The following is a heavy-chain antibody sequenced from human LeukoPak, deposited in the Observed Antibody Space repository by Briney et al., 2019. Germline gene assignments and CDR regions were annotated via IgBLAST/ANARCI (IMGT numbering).Heavy chain of an antibody. J-gene: IGHJ3*01. CDR3: VRSPGGVAFDA. Sequence: SETLSLTCTVSGGSISSSSYYWGWIRQPPGKGLEWIGSIYYSGSIYYNPSLKSRVTISVDTSKNQFSLKLSSVTAADTAVYYCVRSPGGVAFDAWGQGTMVAVSS. D-gene: IGHD1-26*01. CDR2: IYYSGSI. CDR1: GGSISSSSYY. V-gene: IGHV4-39*07.